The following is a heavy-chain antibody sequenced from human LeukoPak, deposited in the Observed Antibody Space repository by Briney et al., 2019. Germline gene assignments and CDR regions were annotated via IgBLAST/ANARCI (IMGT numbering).Heavy chain of an antibody. D-gene: IGHD4-17*01. CDR3: AKIATVTTVFDY. CDR2: IRGSGGST. V-gene: IGHV3-23*01. Sequence: PGGSLRLSCAASGFTFSSYAMSWVSRAPGKGLEWVSAIRGSGGSTYYADSVKGRFTISRDNSKNTLYLQMNSLRAEDTAVYYCAKIATVTTVFDYWGQGTLVTVSS. J-gene: IGHJ4*02. CDR1: GFTFSSYA.